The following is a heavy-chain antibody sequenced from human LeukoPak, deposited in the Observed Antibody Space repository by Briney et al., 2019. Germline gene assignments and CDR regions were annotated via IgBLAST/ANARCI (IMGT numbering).Heavy chain of an antibody. CDR2: IYYSGST. Sequence: SETLSLTCTVSGGSISSSSYYWGWIRQPPGKGLEWIGSIYYSGSTYYNPSLKSRVTISVDTSKNQFSLKLSSVTAADTAVYYCASWPPGFLRVPAFDPWGQGTLVTVSS. CDR3: ASWPPGFLRVPAFDP. V-gene: IGHV4-39*01. D-gene: IGHD3-3*01. J-gene: IGHJ5*02. CDR1: GGSISSSSYY.